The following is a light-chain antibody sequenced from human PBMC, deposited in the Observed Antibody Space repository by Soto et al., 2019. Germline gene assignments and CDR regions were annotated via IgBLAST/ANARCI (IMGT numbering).Light chain of an antibody. V-gene: IGKV3-20*01. J-gene: IGKJ1*01. CDR3: QQYGSSRT. CDR2: GAS. Sequence: EIVLTQSPGTLSLSPGEIATLSFSASQSLSSSYLVWYQQKPGQAPRLLIYGASSRATGIPARFSGSGSGTEFTLTISSLQSEDFAVYYCQQYGSSRTFGQGTKVDIK. CDR1: QSLSSSY.